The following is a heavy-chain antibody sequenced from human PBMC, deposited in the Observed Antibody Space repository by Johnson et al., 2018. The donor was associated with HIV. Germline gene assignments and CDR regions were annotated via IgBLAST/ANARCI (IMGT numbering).Heavy chain of an antibody. CDR2: IYSGGRT. Sequence: EQLVESGGGLIQPGGSLRLSCAASGFTVSSNYMSWVRQAPGKGLEWVSVIYSGGRTYYADSVKGRFTISRDNSKNTRYLQMNSLRAEDTAVYYCATSVEQWLVWNAFDIWGQGTMVTVSS. J-gene: IGHJ3*02. D-gene: IGHD6-19*01. CDR3: ATSVEQWLVWNAFDI. V-gene: IGHV3-53*01. CDR1: GFTVSSNY.